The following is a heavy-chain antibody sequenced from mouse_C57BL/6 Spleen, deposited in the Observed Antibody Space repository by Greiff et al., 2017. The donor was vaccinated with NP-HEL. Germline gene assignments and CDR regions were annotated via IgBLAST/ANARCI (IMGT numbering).Heavy chain of an antibody. CDR1: GYTFTDYY. CDR3: ARGKLWVAY. Sequence: EVQLQQSGPELVKPGASVKISCKASGYTFTDYYMNWVKQSHGKSLEWIGDINPNNGGTSYNQKFKGKATLTVDKSSSTAYMELRSLTSEDSAVYYCARGKLWVAYWGQGTLVTVSA. CDR2: INPNNGGT. V-gene: IGHV1-26*01. J-gene: IGHJ3*01.